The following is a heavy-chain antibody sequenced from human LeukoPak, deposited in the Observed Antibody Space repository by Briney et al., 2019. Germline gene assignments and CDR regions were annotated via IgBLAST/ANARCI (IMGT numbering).Heavy chain of an antibody. J-gene: IGHJ5*02. CDR3: ARDKPGVSDWFDP. D-gene: IGHD1-14*01. CDR2: ISYDGSNK. Sequence: GGSLRLSCAASGFTFSSYAMHWVRQAPGKGLEWVAIISYDGSNKYYADSMKGRFTISRDNSKNTLYLQMNSLRAEVTAIYYCARDKPGVSDWFDPWGQGTLVTVSS. V-gene: IGHV3-30-3*01. CDR1: GFTFSSYA.